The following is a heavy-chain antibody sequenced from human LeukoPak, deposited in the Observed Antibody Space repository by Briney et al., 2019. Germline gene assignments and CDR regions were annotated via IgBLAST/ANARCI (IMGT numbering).Heavy chain of an antibody. V-gene: IGHV4-61*01. D-gene: IGHD3-16*01. J-gene: IGHJ5*02. CDR3: ARDWGNWFDP. CDR1: GGSISSSSYY. CDR2: IYYSGST. Sequence: SETLSLTCTVSGGSISSSSYYWGWIRQPPGKGLEWIGYIYYSGSTNYNPSLKSRVTISVDTSKNQFSLKLSSVTAADTAVYYCARDWGNWFDPWGQGTLVTVSS.